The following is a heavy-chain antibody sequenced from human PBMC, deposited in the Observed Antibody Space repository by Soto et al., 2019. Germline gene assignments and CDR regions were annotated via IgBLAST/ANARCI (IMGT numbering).Heavy chain of an antibody. V-gene: IGHV3-74*01. Sequence: GGSLRLSCAASGFTFSSYWMHWVRQGPGKGLVWVSRMNGDGSSTSYADSVKGRFTISRDNSKNTLYLQMNSLRAEDTAVYYCARDLGHCSGGSCYPNNWFDPWGQGTLVTVSS. J-gene: IGHJ5*02. CDR3: ARDLGHCSGGSCYPNNWFDP. CDR2: MNGDGSST. CDR1: GFTFSSYW. D-gene: IGHD2-15*01.